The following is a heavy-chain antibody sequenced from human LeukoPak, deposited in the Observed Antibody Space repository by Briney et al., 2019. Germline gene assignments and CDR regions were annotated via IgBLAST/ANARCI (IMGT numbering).Heavy chain of an antibody. V-gene: IGHV1-18*01. CDR1: GYTFTIYD. Sequence: ASVKVSCKASGYTFTIYDISWVRQAPGQGLEWMGWISAYNGNTNYAQKLQGRVTMTTDTSTSTAYMELRSLRSDDTAVYYCAREDCSGGSCYPADYWGQGTLVTVSS. CDR2: ISAYNGNT. CDR3: AREDCSGGSCYPADY. D-gene: IGHD2-15*01. J-gene: IGHJ4*02.